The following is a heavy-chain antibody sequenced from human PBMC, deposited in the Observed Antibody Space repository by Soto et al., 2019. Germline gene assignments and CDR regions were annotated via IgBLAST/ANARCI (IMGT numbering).Heavy chain of an antibody. Sequence: EVQLVESGGGLVKPGGSLRLSCAASGFTLSIYSMNWVRQAPGKGLEWVSSISSRSSYIYYADSVKGRFTISRDNAKNSLYMQMNSLRAEDTAVYYCARGDVGDYYGMDVWGQGTTVTVSS. CDR2: ISSRSSYI. CDR3: ARGDVGDYYGMDV. V-gene: IGHV3-21*01. CDR1: GFTLSIYS. D-gene: IGHD3-16*01. J-gene: IGHJ6*02.